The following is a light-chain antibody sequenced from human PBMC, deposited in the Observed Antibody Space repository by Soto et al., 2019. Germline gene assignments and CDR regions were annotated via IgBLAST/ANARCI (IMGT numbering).Light chain of an antibody. CDR1: QSVSSNY. CDR2: GAS. J-gene: IGKJ1*01. Sequence: ETVLTQSPGTLSLSPGERATLSCRASQSVSSNYLAWYQQRAGLAPRPLIYGASIRATCVPHRFSGSGSGTDFFLTISRLEPEDFAVYYCQQYGGSPRWTFGQGTKVE. V-gene: IGKV3-20*01. CDR3: QQYGGSPRWT.